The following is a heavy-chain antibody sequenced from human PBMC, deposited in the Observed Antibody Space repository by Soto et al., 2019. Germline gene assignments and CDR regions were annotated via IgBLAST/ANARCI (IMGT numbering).Heavy chain of an antibody. J-gene: IGHJ4*02. CDR2: INHSGST. CDR3: ARGISVMAAFAGDAPDKYFFDS. CDR1: GGSFSGYY. D-gene: IGHD6-25*01. Sequence: SETLSLTCAVYGGSFSGYYWTWIRQPPEKGLEWIGEINHSGSTNQNPSLKSRVSISVDRSKNQFSLRLRSVTAADTAVYYCARGISVMAAFAGDAPDKYFFDSWSLGTLVTVSS. V-gene: IGHV4-34*01.